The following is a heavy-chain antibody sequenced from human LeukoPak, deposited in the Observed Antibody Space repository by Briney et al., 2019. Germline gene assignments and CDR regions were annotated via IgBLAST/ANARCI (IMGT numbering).Heavy chain of an antibody. V-gene: IGHV3-23*01. D-gene: IGHD4-17*01. Sequence: GGSLRLSCAASGFTFSSYAMSWVCQAPGKGLEWVSAISGSGGSTYYADSVKGRFTISRDNSKNTLYLQMNSLRAEDTAVYYCAKSEDYGDYVSVPDYWGQGTLVTVSS. CDR1: GFTFSSYA. CDR2: ISGSGGST. CDR3: AKSEDYGDYVSVPDY. J-gene: IGHJ4*02.